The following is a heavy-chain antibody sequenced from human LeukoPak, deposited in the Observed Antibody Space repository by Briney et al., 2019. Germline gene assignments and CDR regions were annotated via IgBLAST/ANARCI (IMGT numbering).Heavy chain of an antibody. CDR2: IKQDGSET. CDR1: GFTFSTYW. D-gene: IGHD3-10*01. Sequence: GGSLRLSCAASGFTFSTYWMSWVRQAPGKGLEWVANIKQDGSETHYVDSVRDRFTISRDNAKNSMYLQMNSLRAEDTALYYCARDAQYGSGSPQNYWGQGILVTVSS. V-gene: IGHV3-7*01. CDR3: ARDAQYGSGSPQNY. J-gene: IGHJ4*02.